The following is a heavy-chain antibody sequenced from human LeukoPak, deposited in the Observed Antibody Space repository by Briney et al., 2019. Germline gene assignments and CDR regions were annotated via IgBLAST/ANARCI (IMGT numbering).Heavy chain of an antibody. CDR2: INWNGGST. V-gene: IGHV3-20*04. D-gene: IGHD5-12*01. CDR1: GFTFSSYG. CDR3: ARVPTKSTIRGYSGYIFDY. J-gene: IGHJ4*02. Sequence: GGSLRLSCAASGFTFSSYGMHWVRQAPGKGLEWVSGINWNGGSTGYADSVKGRFTISGDNAKNSPYLQMNSLRAEDTALYYCARVPTKSTIRGYSGYIFDYWGQGTLVTVSS.